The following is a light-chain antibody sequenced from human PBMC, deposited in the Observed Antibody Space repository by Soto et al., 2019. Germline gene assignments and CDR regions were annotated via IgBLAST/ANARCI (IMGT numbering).Light chain of an antibody. Sequence: QSALTQPPSASGSPGQSVTISCTGTSSDVGGYNYVSWYQQHSGKAPQLIIYEVSKRPSGVPDRFSGSKSGNTASLTVSGLQAEDEADYYCSSYAGSKNLVFGGGTKLTVL. CDR1: SSDVGGYNY. V-gene: IGLV2-8*01. CDR3: SSYAGSKNLV. J-gene: IGLJ2*01. CDR2: EVS.